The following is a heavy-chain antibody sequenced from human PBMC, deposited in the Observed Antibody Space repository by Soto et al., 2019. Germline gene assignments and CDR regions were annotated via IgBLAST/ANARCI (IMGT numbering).Heavy chain of an antibody. CDR2: ISYDGSNK. J-gene: IGHJ4*02. CDR1: GFTFSSYA. V-gene: IGHV3-30-3*01. Sequence: QVQLVESGGGVVQPGRSLRLSCAASGFTFSSYAKHWVRQAPGKGLEWVAVISYDGSNKYYADSVKGRFTISRDNSKNTLYLQMNSLRAEDTAVYYCASYDSSGSSFDYWGQGTLVTVSS. D-gene: IGHD3-22*01. CDR3: ASYDSSGSSFDY.